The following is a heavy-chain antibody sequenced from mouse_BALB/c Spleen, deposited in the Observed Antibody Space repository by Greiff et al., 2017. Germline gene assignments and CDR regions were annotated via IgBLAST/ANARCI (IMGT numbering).Heavy chain of an antibody. Sequence: EVKLVESGGGLVQPGGSLKLSCAASGFTFSSYGMSWVRQTPDKRLELVATINSNGGSTYYPDSVKGRFTISRDNAKNTLYLQMSSLKSEDTAMYYCARDLGGNYAMDYWGQGTSVTVSS. CDR1: GFTFSSYG. D-gene: IGHD3-3*01. CDR3: ARDLGGNYAMDY. CDR2: INSNGGST. V-gene: IGHV5-6-3*01. J-gene: IGHJ4*01.